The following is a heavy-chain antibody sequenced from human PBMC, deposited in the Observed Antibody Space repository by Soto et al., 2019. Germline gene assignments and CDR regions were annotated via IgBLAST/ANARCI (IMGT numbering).Heavy chain of an antibody. V-gene: IGHV5-51*01. J-gene: IGHJ6*02. Sequence: GESLKISCKASGYSFVSYWIGWVRQVPGKGLEWMGIIYPGDSDTRYSPSLQGQVTISADKSITTAYLQWSSLKASDTAIYYCARNALHGGGTGHGLDVWGQGTRVIVSS. CDR1: GYSFVSYW. D-gene: IGHD1-1*01. CDR3: ARNALHGGGTGHGLDV. CDR2: IYPGDSDT.